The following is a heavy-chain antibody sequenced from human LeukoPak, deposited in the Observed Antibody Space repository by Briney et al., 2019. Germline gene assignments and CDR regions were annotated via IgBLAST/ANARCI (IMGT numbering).Heavy chain of an antibody. J-gene: IGHJ6*03. V-gene: IGHV7-4-1*02. CDR3: ARGELRVEYYYYYYMDV. Sequence: ASVKVSCKASGYTFTSYAMNWVRQAPGQGLEWMGWINTNTGNPTYAQGFTGRFVFSLDTSVSTAYLQISSLKAEDTAVYYCARGELRVEYYYYYYMDVWGKGTTVTVSS. CDR2: INTNTGNP. CDR1: GYTFTSYA. D-gene: IGHD1-26*01.